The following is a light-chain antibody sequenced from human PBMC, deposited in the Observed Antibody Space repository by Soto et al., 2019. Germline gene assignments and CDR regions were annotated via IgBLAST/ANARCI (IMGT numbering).Light chain of an antibody. CDR1: SSDVGGYNY. CDR3: SSYTSSSTPGV. Sequence: QSALTQPASVSGSPGQSITISCTGTSSDVGGYNYVSWYQQHPGKAPKLMIYDVSNRPSGVSNRFSGSKSGNTASLTISELQAEDEADYYCSSYTSSSTPGVFGGGTKLTVL. CDR2: DVS. J-gene: IGLJ2*01. V-gene: IGLV2-14*01.